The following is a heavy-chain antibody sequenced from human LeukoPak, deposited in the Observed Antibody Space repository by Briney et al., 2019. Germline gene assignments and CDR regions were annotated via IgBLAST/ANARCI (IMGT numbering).Heavy chain of an antibody. Sequence: SETVSLTCTVSGGFISSYYWSWIRQPPGKGLEWIGYIYYSGSTNYNPSLKSRVTISVDTSKNQFSLKLSSVTAADTAVYYCAGASYDSSGVHWGQGTLVTVSS. CDR1: GGFISSYY. CDR3: AGASYDSSGVH. J-gene: IGHJ4*02. CDR2: IYYSGST. V-gene: IGHV4-59*01. D-gene: IGHD3-22*01.